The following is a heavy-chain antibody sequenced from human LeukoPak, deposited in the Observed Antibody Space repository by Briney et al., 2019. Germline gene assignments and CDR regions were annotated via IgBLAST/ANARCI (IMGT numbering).Heavy chain of an antibody. CDR1: GFNVNSNY. V-gene: IGHV3-66*01. Sequence: GGSLRLSCAASGFNVNSNYMTWVRQAPGKGLEWVSLLYSGGSTYYADSVKGRFTVSRDNSKNILYLQMNSPRADDSAVYYCAKAPYSGSYPDAFNIWGQGTMVTVSS. D-gene: IGHD1-26*01. CDR2: LYSGGST. CDR3: AKAPYSGSYPDAFNI. J-gene: IGHJ3*02.